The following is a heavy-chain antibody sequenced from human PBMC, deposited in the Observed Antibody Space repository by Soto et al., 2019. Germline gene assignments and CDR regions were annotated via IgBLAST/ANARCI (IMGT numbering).Heavy chain of an antibody. J-gene: IGHJ4*02. CDR3: AKDQYSGSPGKPDY. CDR2: ISGTGGTT. Sequence: EVQLLESGGGLVQPGGSLRLSCAVSGFTFTSYAMSWVRQAPGKGLEWVSTISGTGGTTYYADSVKGRFTISRDNSKNTLYLQMNSLRAEDTAVYYCAKDQYSGSPGKPDYWGQGTLVTVSS. D-gene: IGHD1-26*01. CDR1: GFTFTSYA. V-gene: IGHV3-23*01.